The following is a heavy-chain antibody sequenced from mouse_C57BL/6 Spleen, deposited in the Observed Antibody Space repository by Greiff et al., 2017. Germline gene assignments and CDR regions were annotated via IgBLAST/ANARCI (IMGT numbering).Heavy chain of an antibody. CDR3: ARLGSNYEFAY. J-gene: IGHJ3*01. D-gene: IGHD2-5*01. CDR2: IYPGSGST. V-gene: IGHV1-55*01. CDR1: GYTFTSYW. Sequence: VQLQQPGAELVKPGASVKMSCKASGYTFTSYWITWVKQRPGQGLEWIGDIYPGSGSTNYNEKLKSKAKLTVDTSSITAYMQLRSLTSEDSAVYYCARLGSNYEFAYWGQGTLVTVSA.